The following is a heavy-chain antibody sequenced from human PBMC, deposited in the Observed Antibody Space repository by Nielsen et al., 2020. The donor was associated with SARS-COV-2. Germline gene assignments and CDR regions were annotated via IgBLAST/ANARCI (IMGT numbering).Heavy chain of an antibody. V-gene: IGHV3-23*01. J-gene: IGHJ4*02. CDR3: AKGFRRDPFDY. CDR1: GFTFSSYS. CDR2: ISGSGGST. Sequence: GESLKISCAASGFTFSSYSMNWVRQAPGKGLEWVSAISGSGGSTYYADSVKGRFTISRDNSKNTLYLQMNSLRAEDTAVYYCAKGFRRDPFDYWGQGTLVTVSS. D-gene: IGHD2-21*02.